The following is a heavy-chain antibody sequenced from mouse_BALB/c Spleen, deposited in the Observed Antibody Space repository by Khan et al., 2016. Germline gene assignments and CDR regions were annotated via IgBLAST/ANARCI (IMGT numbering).Heavy chain of an antibody. Sequence: EVQLQESGPGLVKPSQSLSLTCTVTGYSITSDYAWNWIRQFPGNKLEWMGYISYSGSTSSNPSLKSRISITRDTSKNQFFLQLNSVTTEDTATYYCASATTATRLFAYWGQGTLVTVSA. J-gene: IGHJ3*01. V-gene: IGHV3-2*02. CDR2: ISYSGST. CDR1: GYSITSDYA. CDR3: ASATTATRLFAY. D-gene: IGHD1-2*01.